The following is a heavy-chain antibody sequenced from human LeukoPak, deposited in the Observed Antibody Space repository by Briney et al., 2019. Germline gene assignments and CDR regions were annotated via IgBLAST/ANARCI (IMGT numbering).Heavy chain of an antibody. Sequence: GGSLRLSCAASGFTFSSYSMNWVRQAPGKGLEWVSSISSSSYIYYADSVKGRFTISRDNAKNSLYLQMNSLRAEDTAVYYCARALPAADTYAFDIWGQGTMVTVSS. CDR3: ARALPAADTYAFDI. V-gene: IGHV3-21*01. CDR2: ISSSSYI. J-gene: IGHJ3*02. CDR1: GFTFSSYS. D-gene: IGHD2-2*01.